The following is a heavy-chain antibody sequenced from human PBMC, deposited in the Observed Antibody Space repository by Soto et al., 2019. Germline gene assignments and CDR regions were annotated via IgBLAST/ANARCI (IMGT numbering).Heavy chain of an antibody. V-gene: IGHV1-3*01. Sequence: ASVKVSCKASGYTFSNFALHWVRQAPGQRPEWMGWIHAGNGNTIYSKNFQGRVTMTRDTSASTTYMELSSLKSEDTAVYYCAREPNYFDYWGQGTLVTVSS. CDR1: GYTFSNFA. J-gene: IGHJ4*02. CDR2: IHAGNGNT. CDR3: AREPNYFDY.